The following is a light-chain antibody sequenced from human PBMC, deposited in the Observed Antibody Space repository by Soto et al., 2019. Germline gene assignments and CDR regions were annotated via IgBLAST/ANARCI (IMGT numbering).Light chain of an antibody. CDR3: QQYHIYSGT. Sequence: DIQMTQSPSSLSASVGDRVTITFGASQTIDSWLACYQQRPGTPPNLLIYRASTLASGVPSRFSGSGSGTEFTLTINSLQPDDFATYYCQQYHIYSGTFGQGTKVDI. V-gene: IGKV1-5*03. CDR2: RAS. CDR1: QTIDSW. J-gene: IGKJ1*01.